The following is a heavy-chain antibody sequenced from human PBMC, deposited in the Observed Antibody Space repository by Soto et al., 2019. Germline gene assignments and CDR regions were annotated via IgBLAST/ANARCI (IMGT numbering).Heavy chain of an antibody. Sequence: GESLKISCKGSGYSFTSYWIGWVRQMPGKGLEWMGIIYPGDSDTRYSPSFQGQVTISADKSISTAYLQWSSLKASDTAMYYCARLEYSSGQPYYYYGMDVWGQGTTVTVSS. CDR2: IYPGDSDT. J-gene: IGHJ6*02. V-gene: IGHV5-51*01. CDR3: ARLEYSSGQPYYYYGMDV. CDR1: GYSFTSYW. D-gene: IGHD6-19*01.